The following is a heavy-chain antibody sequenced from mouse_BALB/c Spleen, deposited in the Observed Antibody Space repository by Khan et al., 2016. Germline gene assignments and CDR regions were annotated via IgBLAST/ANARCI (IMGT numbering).Heavy chain of an antibody. V-gene: IGHV3-2*02. CDR1: GYSITSGYA. CDR3: ARDYYGSSYFDY. J-gene: IGHJ3*01. Sequence: QLQESGPGLVKPSQSLSLTCTVTGYSITSGYAWNWIRQFPGSKLEWMGYITYSGGTSYTPSLKSRISVTRDTSKNQFFLQFNSVTTEDTATYYCARDYYGSSYFDYWGQGTLVTVSA. D-gene: IGHD1-1*01. CDR2: ITYSGGT.